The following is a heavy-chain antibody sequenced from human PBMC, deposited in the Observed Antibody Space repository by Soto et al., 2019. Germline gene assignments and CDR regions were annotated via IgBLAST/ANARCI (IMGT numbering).Heavy chain of an antibody. J-gene: IGHJ4*02. Sequence: ASVKVSCKASGYTFTSYAMHWVRQAPGQRLEWMGWINAGNGNTKYSQKFQGRVTITRDTSVSTAYMELSSLRSEDTAVYYCAREVYGAPHEVDYCGQRTLVTVSS. CDR1: GYTFTSYA. CDR2: INAGNGNT. D-gene: IGHD1-26*01. CDR3: AREVYGAPHEVDY. V-gene: IGHV1-3*01.